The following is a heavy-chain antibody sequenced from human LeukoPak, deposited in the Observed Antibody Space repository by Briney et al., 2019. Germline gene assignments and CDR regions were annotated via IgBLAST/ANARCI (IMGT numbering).Heavy chain of an antibody. CDR2: IWYDGSNK. CDR3: ARATVQDSSWGTQLHFDY. D-gene: IGHD6-13*01. V-gene: IGHV3-33*01. J-gene: IGHJ4*02. Sequence: PGRSLRLSCAASGFTFSSYGMHWVRQAPGKGLEWAAVIWYDGSNKYYADSVKGRFTISRDNSKNTLYLQMNSLRAEDTAVYYCARATVQDSSWGTQLHFDYWGQGTLVTVSS. CDR1: GFTFSSYG.